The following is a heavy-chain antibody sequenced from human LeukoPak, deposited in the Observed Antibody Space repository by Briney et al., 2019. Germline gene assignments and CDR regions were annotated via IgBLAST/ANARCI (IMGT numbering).Heavy chain of an antibody. CDR3: TREKSYGYIRADS. CDR2: IYYSGST. D-gene: IGHD3-16*01. CDR1: GGSISSSSYY. Sequence: SEILSLTCTVSGGSISSSSYYWGWIRQPPGKGLEWIGSIYYSGSTYYNPSLKSRVTISVDTSKNQLSLRLSSVTAADTAVYYCTREKSYGYIRADSWGQGTLVAVSS. V-gene: IGHV4-39*07. J-gene: IGHJ4*02.